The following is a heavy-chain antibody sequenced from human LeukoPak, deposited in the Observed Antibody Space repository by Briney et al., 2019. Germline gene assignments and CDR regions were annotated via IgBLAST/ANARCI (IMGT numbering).Heavy chain of an antibody. D-gene: IGHD2-15*01. J-gene: IGHJ4*02. Sequence: SETLSLTCTVSGGSISSYYWSWIRQPPGKGLEWIGEINHSGSTNYNPSLKSRVTISVDTSKNQFSLKLSSVTAADTAVYYCARGPYCSGGSCYWGYFDYWGQGTLVTVSS. CDR3: ARGPYCSGGSCYWGYFDY. V-gene: IGHV4-34*01. CDR1: GGSISSYY. CDR2: INHSGST.